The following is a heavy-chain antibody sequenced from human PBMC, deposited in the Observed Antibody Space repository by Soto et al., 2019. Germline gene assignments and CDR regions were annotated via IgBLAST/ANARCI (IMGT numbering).Heavy chain of an antibody. CDR2: IYWDDDK. V-gene: IGHV2-5*02. D-gene: IGHD3-3*02. CDR1: GFSLNTNGVA. CDR3: AHWVEVGTFLDH. J-gene: IGHJ4*02. Sequence: QITLKESGPTLVTPTQTLTLTCTFSGFSLNTNGVAVGWIRQPPGKALEWLALIYWDDDKRYSPSLKRRLTIXKXXSKNQVVLTMTNMDPVDTATYYCAHWVEVGTFLDHWGQGTLVTVSS.